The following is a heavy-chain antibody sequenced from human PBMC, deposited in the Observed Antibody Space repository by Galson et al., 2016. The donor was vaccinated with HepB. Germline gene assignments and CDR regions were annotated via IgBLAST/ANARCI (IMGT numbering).Heavy chain of an antibody. D-gene: IGHD2-15*01. CDR2: TYYRSKWYN. CDR3: AREPGQCTGNSCYSGGMDV. Sequence: AISGDSVSSDTAAWNWIRQSPSRGLEWLGRTYYRSKWYNDYAVSVKSRITINPDTTKNQFSLQLSSVTPEDTAVYYCAREPGQCTGNSCYSGGMDVWGQGTTVTVSS. J-gene: IGHJ6*02. V-gene: IGHV6-1*01. CDR1: GDSVSSDTAA.